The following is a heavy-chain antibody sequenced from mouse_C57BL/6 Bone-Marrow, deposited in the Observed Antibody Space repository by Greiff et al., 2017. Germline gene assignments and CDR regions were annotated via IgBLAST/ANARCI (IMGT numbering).Heavy chain of an antibody. CDR2: IDPSDSYT. D-gene: IGHD1-1*01. CDR1: GYTFTSYW. CDR3: ARENYYYGSSYAYYYAMDY. Sequence: QVHVKQSGAELVKPGASVKLSCKASGYTFTSYWMQWVKQRPGQGLEWIGEIDPSDSYTNYNQKFKGKATLTVDTSSSTSYMKLRSLTSEDSAVYYCARENYYYGSSYAYYYAMDYWGQGTSVTVSS. J-gene: IGHJ4*01. V-gene: IGHV1-50*01.